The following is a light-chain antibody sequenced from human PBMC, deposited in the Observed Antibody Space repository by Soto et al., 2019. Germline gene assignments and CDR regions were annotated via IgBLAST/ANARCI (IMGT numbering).Light chain of an antibody. CDR3: ISYRSGTTRV. CDR1: SSDVGGYNY. V-gene: IGLV2-14*01. CDR2: EVT. Sequence: QSALTQPASVSGSPGQSISISCTGTSSDVGGYNYVSWYQQHPGKAPKLIIYEVTNRPPGVSNRFSGSKSGNMASLTISGLQAEDEADYYCISYRSGTTRVFGGGTKLTVL. J-gene: IGLJ3*02.